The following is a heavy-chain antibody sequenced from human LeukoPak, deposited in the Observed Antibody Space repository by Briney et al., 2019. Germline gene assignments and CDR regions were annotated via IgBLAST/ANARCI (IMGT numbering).Heavy chain of an antibody. CDR2: ISSSSSYI. Sequence: GGSLRLSCAASGFTFSSYAMSWVRQAPGKGLEWVSSISSSSSYIYYADSVKGRFTISRDNAKNSLYLQMNSLRAEDTAVYYCARDFVPGTGGYFDYWGQGTLVTVSS. CDR3: ARDFVPGTGGYFDY. D-gene: IGHD2-2*01. J-gene: IGHJ4*02. V-gene: IGHV3-21*01. CDR1: GFTFSSYA.